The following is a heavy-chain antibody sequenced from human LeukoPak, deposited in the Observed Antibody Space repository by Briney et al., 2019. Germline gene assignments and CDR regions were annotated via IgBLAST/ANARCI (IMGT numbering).Heavy chain of an antibody. J-gene: IGHJ3*02. Sequence: GGSLRLSCAASGLTVSSNYMSWVRQAPGKGLEWVSVIYSDDSTYYADSVRGRFTISRDNSKNTLYLQMNSLGAEDTAVYYCARDGRVGATRLNIWGQGTMVTVSS. V-gene: IGHV3-66*02. CDR1: GLTVSSNY. CDR2: IYSDDST. D-gene: IGHD1-26*01. CDR3: ARDGRVGATRLNI.